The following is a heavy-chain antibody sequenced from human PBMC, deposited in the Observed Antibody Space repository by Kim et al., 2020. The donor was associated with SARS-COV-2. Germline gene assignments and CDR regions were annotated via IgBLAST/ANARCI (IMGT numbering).Heavy chain of an antibody. Sequence: NYAQKLQGRVTMTTDTSTSTAYMELRSLRSDDTAVYYCARASRIAAAFDIWGQGTMVTVSS. J-gene: IGHJ3*02. D-gene: IGHD6-25*01. V-gene: IGHV1-18*01. CDR3: ARASRIAAAFDI.